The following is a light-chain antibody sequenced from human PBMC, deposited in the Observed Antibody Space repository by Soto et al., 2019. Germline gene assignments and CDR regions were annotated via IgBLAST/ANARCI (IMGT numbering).Light chain of an antibody. CDR3: SSYTSSSTLRV. CDR2: DVS. V-gene: IGLV2-14*01. CDR1: SSDVGGYNY. J-gene: IGLJ2*01. Sequence: QSALTQPASVSGSPGQSITISCTGTSSDVGGYNYVSWNQQHPGKAPKLMIYDVSNRPSGVSNRFSGSKSGNTASLTISGLQAEDEADYYCSSYTSSSTLRVFGGGTKVTVL.